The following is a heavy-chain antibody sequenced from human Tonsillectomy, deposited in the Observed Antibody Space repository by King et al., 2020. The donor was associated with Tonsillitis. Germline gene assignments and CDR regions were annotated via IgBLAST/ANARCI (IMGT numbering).Heavy chain of an antibody. CDR3: AREGSGGVAAYWN. CDR1: GYTFTSYY. V-gene: IGHV1-46*01. Sequence: VQLVESGAEVKKPGASVKVSCKASGYTFTSYYMHWVRQAPGQGLQWMGIINPSGGSTSYAQKFQGRVTMTRDTSTSTVYMELSSLRSEDTAVYYCAREGSGGVAAYWNWGQGTLVTVSS. CDR2: INPSGGST. J-gene: IGHJ4*02. D-gene: IGHD2-15*01.